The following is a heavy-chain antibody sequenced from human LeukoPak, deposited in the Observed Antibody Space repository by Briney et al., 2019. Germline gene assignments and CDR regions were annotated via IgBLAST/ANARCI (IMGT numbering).Heavy chain of an antibody. CDR1: GFTFSSYA. J-gene: IGHJ6*03. CDR3: AKRGDGYNNFYYYYYYMDV. CDR2: ISGSAGNT. D-gene: IGHD5-24*01. V-gene: IGHV3-23*01. Sequence: PGGSLRLSCAASGFTFSSYAMSWVRQAPGKGLEWVSGISGSAGNTYYADSVKGRFTISRDNSKNTLYLQMNSLRAEDTAVYYCAKRGDGYNNFYYYYYYMDVWGKGTTVTISS.